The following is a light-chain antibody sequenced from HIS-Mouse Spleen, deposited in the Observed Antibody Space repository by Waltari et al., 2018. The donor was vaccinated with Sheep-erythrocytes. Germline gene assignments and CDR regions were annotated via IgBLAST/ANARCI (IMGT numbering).Light chain of an antibody. Sequence: SYELTQPPSVSVSPGQTASITCSGAKLGDKYACWYQQKPGQSPVLGIYQDSKRPSGIPERFSGSHSGTTATLTISGTQAMDEADYYCQAWHSSTAVFGGGTKLTVL. CDR1: KLGDKY. CDR3: QAWHSSTAV. V-gene: IGLV3-1*01. CDR2: QDS. J-gene: IGLJ2*01.